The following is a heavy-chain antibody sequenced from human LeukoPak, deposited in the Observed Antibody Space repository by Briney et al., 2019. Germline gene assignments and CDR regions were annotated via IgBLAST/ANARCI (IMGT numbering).Heavy chain of an antibody. Sequence: PGGSLRLSCAASGFTVSSNYMSWVRQAPGKGLEWVSVIYSGGSTYYADSEKGRFTISRDNAKNSLYLQMNSLRAEDTAVYYCARERGYDFWSGGMDVWGKGTTVTVSS. CDR2: IYSGGST. J-gene: IGHJ6*03. CDR1: GFTVSSNY. V-gene: IGHV3-53*01. CDR3: ARERGYDFWSGGMDV. D-gene: IGHD3-3*01.